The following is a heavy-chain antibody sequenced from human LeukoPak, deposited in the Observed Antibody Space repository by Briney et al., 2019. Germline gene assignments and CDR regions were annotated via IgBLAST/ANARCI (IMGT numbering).Heavy chain of an antibody. V-gene: IGHV3-48*01. J-gene: IGHJ4*02. CDR3: AKSGYNRFDY. CDR2: ISSSSRTI. D-gene: IGHD5-24*01. CDR1: GFTFSSYS. Sequence: GGSLRLSCAASGFTFSSYSMNWVRQAPGKGLEWVSYISSSSRTIYYADSVKGRFTISRDNAKNSLYLQMNSLRAEDTAVYYCAKSGYNRFDYWGQGILVTVSS.